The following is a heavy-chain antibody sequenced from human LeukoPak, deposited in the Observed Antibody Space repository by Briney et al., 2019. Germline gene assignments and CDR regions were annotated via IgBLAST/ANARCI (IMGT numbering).Heavy chain of an antibody. CDR2: ISYDGSNK. Sequence: GGSLRLSCAASGFILSDYNMHWVRQAPGKGLERVSVISYDGSNKYYADSVKGRFTLSRDNSKNTLYLQMNSLRAEDTAVYYCARDQTGFCSGSSCLGSTFDYWGQGTLVTVSS. CDR3: ARDQTGFCSGSSCLGSTFDY. D-gene: IGHD2-15*01. CDR1: GFILSDYN. V-gene: IGHV3-30*04. J-gene: IGHJ4*02.